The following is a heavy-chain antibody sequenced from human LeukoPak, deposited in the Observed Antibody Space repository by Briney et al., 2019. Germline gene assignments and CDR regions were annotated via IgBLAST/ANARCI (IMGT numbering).Heavy chain of an antibody. CDR1: GLTFSTSW. CDR3: ARDCATRIQLWNYYGMDV. J-gene: IGHJ6*02. CDR2: INSDGSST. D-gene: IGHD5-18*01. V-gene: IGHV3-74*01. Sequence: PGGSLRLSCAASGLTFSTSWMHWVRQTPGKGLEWVSRINSDGSSTSYADSVKGRFTISRDNAKNSLYLQMNSLRAEDTAVYYCARDCATRIQLWNYYGMDVWGQGTTVTVSS.